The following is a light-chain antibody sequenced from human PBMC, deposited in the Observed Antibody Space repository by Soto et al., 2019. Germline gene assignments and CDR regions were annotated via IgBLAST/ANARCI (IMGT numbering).Light chain of an antibody. CDR1: QSVSRTY. CDR3: QQYCRSGT. J-gene: IGKJ1*01. Sequence: EIVLTQYPGTLSLSPGERATLSCRASQSVSRTYLAWYQQKPVQAPRLLIYATSSRATGIPDRFSGSGSGTDFTLTISRLEPEDFAVYYCQQYCRSGTFGQGTKVDIK. V-gene: IGKV3-20*01. CDR2: ATS.